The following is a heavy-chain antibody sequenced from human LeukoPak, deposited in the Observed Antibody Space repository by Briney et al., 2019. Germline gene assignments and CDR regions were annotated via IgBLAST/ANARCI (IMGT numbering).Heavy chain of an antibody. V-gene: IGHV4-61*02. CDR3: ARGGRDCSSTTCSAEYYFDY. D-gene: IGHD2-2*01. CDR2: IYTSGST. CDR1: GGSISSDICY. Sequence: SETLSLTCTVSGGSISSDICYWSWIRQPAGKGLEWIGRIYTSGSTSYNPSLKSRVTISVDTSKNQFSLKLSSVTAADTAVYYCARGGRDCSSTTCSAEYYFDYWGQGTLVTVSS. J-gene: IGHJ4*02.